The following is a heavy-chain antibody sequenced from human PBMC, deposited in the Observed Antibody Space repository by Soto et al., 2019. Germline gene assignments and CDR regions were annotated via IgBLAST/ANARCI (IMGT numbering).Heavy chain of an antibody. J-gene: IGHJ4*02. D-gene: IGHD4-17*01. CDR1: GFTFSSYA. V-gene: IGHV3-23*01. Sequence: ASGFTFSSYAMSWVRQAPGKGLEWVSAISGSGGSTYYADSVKGRFTISRDNSKNTLYLQMNSLRAEDTAVYYCAKIPTYGDYVDYWGQGILVTVSS. CDR3: AKIPTYGDYVDY. CDR2: ISGSGGST.